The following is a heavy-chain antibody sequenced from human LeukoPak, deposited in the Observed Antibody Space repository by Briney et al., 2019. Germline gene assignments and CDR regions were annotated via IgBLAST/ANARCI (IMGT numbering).Heavy chain of an antibody. Sequence: GGSLRLSCAASGIAFSSYAISWVRQAPGKGLEWVSGISGAGTTTYYADSVKGRFTISRDNSENTLSLQMNRLRAEDTALYYCAKGSDYGDYIFNCWGQGTQVTVPS. CDR2: ISGAGTTT. J-gene: IGHJ4*02. CDR3: AKGSDYGDYIFNC. V-gene: IGHV3-23*01. D-gene: IGHD4-17*01. CDR1: GIAFSSYA.